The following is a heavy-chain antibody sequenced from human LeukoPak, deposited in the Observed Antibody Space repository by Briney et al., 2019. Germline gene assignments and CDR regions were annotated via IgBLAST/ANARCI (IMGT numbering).Heavy chain of an antibody. D-gene: IGHD6-19*01. CDR2: INSDGSSA. V-gene: IGHV3-74*01. CDR1: GFXFSDYW. CDR3: ARGGVGCFDY. Sequence: GGSLRLSCAASGFXFSDYWMHWVRQAPGKGLVWVSHINSDGSSATYADSVKGRFTISRDNAKNTVYLQMNSLRAEDTAVYFCARGGVGCFDYWGQGALVTVSS. J-gene: IGHJ4*02.